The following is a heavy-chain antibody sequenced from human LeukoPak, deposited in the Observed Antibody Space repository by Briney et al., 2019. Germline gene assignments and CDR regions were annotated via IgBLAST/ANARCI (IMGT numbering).Heavy chain of an antibody. V-gene: IGHV4-4*02. CDR2: INHSGST. CDR3: ARSSSSYWWFDP. CDR1: GGSISSSNW. D-gene: IGHD6-6*01. Sequence: PSETLSLTCAVSGGSISSSNWWSWVRQPPGKGLEWIGEINHSGSTNYNPSLKSRVTISVDTSKNQFSLKLSSVTAADTAVYYCARSSSSYWWFDPWGQGTLVTVSS. J-gene: IGHJ5*02.